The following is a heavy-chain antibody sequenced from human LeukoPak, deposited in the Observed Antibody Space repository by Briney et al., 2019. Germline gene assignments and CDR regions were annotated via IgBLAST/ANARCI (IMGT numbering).Heavy chain of an antibody. CDR1: GGTFSSYA. V-gene: IGHV1-69*13. CDR2: IIPIFGTA. Sequence: SVKVSCKASGGTFSSYAISWVRQAPGQGLEWMGGIIPIFGTANYAQKFEGRVTITADESTSTAYMELSSLRSEDTAVYYCARVLTPSGYYGYYYYYMDVWGKGTTVTVSS. CDR3: ARVLTPSGYYGYYYYYMDV. J-gene: IGHJ6*03. D-gene: IGHD3-22*01.